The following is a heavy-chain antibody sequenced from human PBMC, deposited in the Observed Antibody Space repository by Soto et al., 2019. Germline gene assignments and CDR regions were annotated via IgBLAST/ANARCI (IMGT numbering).Heavy chain of an antibody. J-gene: IGHJ5*01. CDR1: GYTFANYA. CDR3: ARSPPPLGRFDS. V-gene: IGHV1-3*01. Sequence: ASVKVSCKASGYTFANYAVQWVRQAPGQRLEWMGWINGGSGSTRYSQNFQGRLTITRDSSANTVYMELSSLRSGDTAIYYCARSPPPLGRFDSWGQGTLVTVSS. CDR2: INGGSGST.